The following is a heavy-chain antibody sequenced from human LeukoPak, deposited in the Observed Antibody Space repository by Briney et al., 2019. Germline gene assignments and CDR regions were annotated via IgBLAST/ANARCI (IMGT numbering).Heavy chain of an antibody. V-gene: IGHV3-33*08. D-gene: IGHD4-17*01. J-gene: IGHJ3*02. CDR2: IWYDGSNK. CDR3: ARARSAGYGPLDAFDI. CDR1: GFTFSSYA. Sequence: GGSLRLSCAASGFTFSSYAMSWVRQAPGKGLEWVAVIWYDGSNKYYADSVKGRFTISRDNSKNTLYLQMNSLRAEDTAVYYCARARSAGYGPLDAFDIWGQGTMVTVSS.